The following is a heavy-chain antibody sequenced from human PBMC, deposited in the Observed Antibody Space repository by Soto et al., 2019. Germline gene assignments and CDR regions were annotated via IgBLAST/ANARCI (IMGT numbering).Heavy chain of an antibody. CDR2: INTDNGKT. D-gene: IGHD2-2*01. CDR1: GYTFTNYS. V-gene: IGHV1-3*04. CDR3: AGAGNCTSTTCFSGWLDP. Sequence: QVQLVQSGAEVKKPGASVKVSCKASGYTFTNYSMHWVRQAPGQRLEWMGWINTDNGKTRDSQRFQDRVTLTRDTSANTVSMELSSLSYEDTAVYDCAGAGNCTSTTCFSGWLDPWGQGTLVTVSS. J-gene: IGHJ5*02.